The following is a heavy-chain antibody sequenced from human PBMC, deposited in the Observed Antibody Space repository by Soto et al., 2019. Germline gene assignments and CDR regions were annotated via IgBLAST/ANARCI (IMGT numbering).Heavy chain of an antibody. Sequence: SETLSLTCTVSGGSISSSSYYWGWIRQPPGKGLEWIGSIFYSGSTYDNQSLKSRVTVSVDTSKNQFSLKLSSVTAADTAVYYCARHFRRYCSSTSCYDWFDPWGQGTLVTVSS. CDR3: ARHFRRYCSSTSCYDWFDP. CDR1: GGSISSSSYY. J-gene: IGHJ5*02. V-gene: IGHV4-39*01. D-gene: IGHD2-2*01. CDR2: IFYSGST.